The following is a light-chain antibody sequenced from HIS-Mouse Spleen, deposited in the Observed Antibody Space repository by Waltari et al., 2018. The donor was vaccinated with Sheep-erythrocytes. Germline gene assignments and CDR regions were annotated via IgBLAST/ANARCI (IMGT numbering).Light chain of an antibody. CDR2: EGS. CDR3: CSYAGSSTPWV. J-gene: IGLJ3*02. Sequence: GQSITISCTGTSSDVGSYNLVSGYQQHPGKAPKLTIYEGSKRPSGVSNRFSGSKSGNTASLTISGLQAEDEADYYCCSYAGSSTPWVFGGGTKLTVL. CDR1: SSDVGSYNL. V-gene: IGLV2-23*01.